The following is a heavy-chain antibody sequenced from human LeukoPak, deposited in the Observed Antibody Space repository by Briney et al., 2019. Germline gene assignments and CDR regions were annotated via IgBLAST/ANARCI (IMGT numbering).Heavy chain of an antibody. J-gene: IGHJ4*02. Sequence: PGGSLRLSCAASGFTFSSYGMHWVRQAPGKGLEWVAFIRYDGSNKYYADSVKGRFTISRDNSKNTLYLQMNSLRAEDTAVYYCAKDFGRFGELLSYYFDYWGQGTLVTVSS. CDR1: GFTFSSYG. CDR2: IRYDGSNK. V-gene: IGHV3-30*02. CDR3: AKDFGRFGELLSYYFDY. D-gene: IGHD3-10*01.